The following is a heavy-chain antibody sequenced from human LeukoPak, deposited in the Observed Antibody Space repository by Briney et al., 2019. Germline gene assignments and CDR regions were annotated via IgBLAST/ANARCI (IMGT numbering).Heavy chain of an antibody. CDR1: GFTFSSYN. D-gene: IGHD3-9*01. J-gene: IGHJ6*02. CDR2: ISSSSTYI. CDR3: ARASYYDILTGYSLYYYYYGMDV. V-gene: IGHV3-21*01. Sequence: GGSLRLSCAASGFTFSSYNMNWVRQAPGKGLEWVSSISSSSTYIYYADSVKGRFTISRDNAKNSLYLQMNSLRAEDTAVYYCARASYYDILTGYSLYYYYYGMDVWGQGTTVTVSS.